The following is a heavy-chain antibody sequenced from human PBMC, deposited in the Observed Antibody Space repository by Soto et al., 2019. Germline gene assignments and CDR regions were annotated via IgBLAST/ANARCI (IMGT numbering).Heavy chain of an antibody. CDR1: GFTFSSYP. Sequence: EVQLLESGGGLVQPGGSLRLSCLASGFTFSSYPMSWVRQAPGKGLEWVSGINSSGGSTYYADSVKGRFTISRDNSKNKLYLQMSSLSGDDTAVYYCAKDRRVGAAAGVFDYWGQGTLLTVSS. CDR3: AKDRRVGAAAGVFDY. D-gene: IGHD6-13*01. J-gene: IGHJ4*02. CDR2: INSSGGST. V-gene: IGHV3-23*01.